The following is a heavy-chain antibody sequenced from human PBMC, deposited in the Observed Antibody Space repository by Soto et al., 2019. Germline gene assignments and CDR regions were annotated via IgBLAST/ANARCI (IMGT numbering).Heavy chain of an antibody. CDR3: ARPDYGDSFSDAFDI. CDR1: GGSISSSSYY. D-gene: IGHD4-17*01. V-gene: IGHV4-39*01. J-gene: IGHJ3*02. CDR2: IYYSGST. Sequence: QLQLQESGPGRVKPSETLSLTCTVSGGSISSSSYYWGWIRQPPGKGLEWIGSIYYSGSTYYNPSLKSRVTISVDTSKNQFSLKLSSVTAADTAVYYCARPDYGDSFSDAFDIWGQGTMVTVSS.